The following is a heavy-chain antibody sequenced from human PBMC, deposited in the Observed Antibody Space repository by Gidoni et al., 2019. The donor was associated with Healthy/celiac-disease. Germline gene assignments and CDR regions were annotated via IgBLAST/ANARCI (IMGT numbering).Heavy chain of an antibody. D-gene: IGHD4-17*01. V-gene: IGHV1-46*01. Sequence: QVQLVQSGAEVKKPGASVKVSCKASGYTFTSYYMHWVRQAPGQGLEWMGIINPSGGSTSYAQKFQGRVTMTRDTSTSTVYMELSSLRSEDTAVYYCARGVASDDYGDESPWYFDLWGRGTLVTVSS. CDR3: ARGVASDDYGDESPWYFDL. J-gene: IGHJ2*01. CDR1: GYTFTSYY. CDR2: INPSGGST.